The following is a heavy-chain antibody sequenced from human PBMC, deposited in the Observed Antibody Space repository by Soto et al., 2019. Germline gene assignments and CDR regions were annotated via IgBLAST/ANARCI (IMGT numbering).Heavy chain of an antibody. CDR1: GYTFTSYD. CDR2: MNPNSGNT. Sequence: ASVQVSCKASGYTFTSYDINWVRQATGQGIEWMGWMNPNSGNTGYAQKFQGRVTMTRNTSISTAYMELSSLRSEDTAVYYCARGGIAAAGTRFDAFDIWGQGTMGTVSS. V-gene: IGHV1-8*01. J-gene: IGHJ3*02. CDR3: ARGGIAAAGTRFDAFDI. D-gene: IGHD6-13*01.